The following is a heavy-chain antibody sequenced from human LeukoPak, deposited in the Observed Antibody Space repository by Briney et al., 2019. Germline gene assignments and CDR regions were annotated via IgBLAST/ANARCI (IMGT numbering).Heavy chain of an antibody. D-gene: IGHD1-1*01. Sequence: KPSETLSLTCTVSGGSISSGSYYWGWIRQPPGKGLEWIGSIYYSGSTYYNPSLKSRVTISVDTSKNQVSLKLSSVTAADAAVYYCATRPSGSDRFLPYFDYWGQGTLVTVSS. CDR2: IYYSGST. CDR1: GGSISSGSYY. CDR3: ATRPSGSDRFLPYFDY. J-gene: IGHJ4*02. V-gene: IGHV4-39*07.